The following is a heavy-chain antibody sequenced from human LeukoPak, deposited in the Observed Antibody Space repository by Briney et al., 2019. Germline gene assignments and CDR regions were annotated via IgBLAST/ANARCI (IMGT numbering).Heavy chain of an antibody. Sequence: LSGGSLRLSCAASGFTFSSYWMHWVRQPPGKGLVWVSRTNSDGSSTFYADSVKGRFTISSDNAKNTVYLQMNSLRAEDTAVYYRARLSNSSPFEYWGPGTLVTVSS. CDR1: GFTFSSYW. CDR3: ARLSNSSPFEY. J-gene: IGHJ4*02. D-gene: IGHD6-6*01. CDR2: TNSDGSST. V-gene: IGHV3-74*01.